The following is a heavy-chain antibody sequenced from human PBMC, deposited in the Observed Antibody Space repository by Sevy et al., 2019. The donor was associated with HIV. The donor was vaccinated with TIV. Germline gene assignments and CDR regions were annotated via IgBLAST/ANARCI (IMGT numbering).Heavy chain of an antibody. V-gene: IGHV3-66*02. D-gene: IGHD6-19*01. CDR2: IFSSGST. J-gene: IGHJ4*02. CDR1: GFTVNDKY. CDR3: VSLFLSYRSGWSYFDY. Sequence: GGSLRLSCAISGFTVNDKYIIWVRQAPGKGLEWVSVIFSSGSTYYADSAKGRFTISRDNSKNTVELQMNSVGAGDTAVYYCVSLFLSYRSGWSYFDYWGQGTLVTVSS.